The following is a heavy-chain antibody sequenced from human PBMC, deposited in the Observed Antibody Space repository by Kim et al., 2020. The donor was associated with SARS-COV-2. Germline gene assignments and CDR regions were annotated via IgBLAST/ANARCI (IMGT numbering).Heavy chain of an antibody. J-gene: IGHJ4*02. CDR2: ISYDGSNK. CDR1: GFTFCSYA. Sequence: GGSLRLSCAASGFTFCSYAMHWVRQAPGKGLEWVAVISYDGSNKYYADSVKGRFTISRDNSKNTLYLQMNSLRAEDTAVYYCARDRIAARPGNYFDYWGQGTLVTVSS. D-gene: IGHD6-6*01. V-gene: IGHV3-30-3*01. CDR3: ARDRIAARPGNYFDY.